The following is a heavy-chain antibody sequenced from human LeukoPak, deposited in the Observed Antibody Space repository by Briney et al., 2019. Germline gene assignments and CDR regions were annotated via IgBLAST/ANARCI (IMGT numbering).Heavy chain of an antibody. CDR1: GFRFSTYS. J-gene: IGHJ2*01. D-gene: IGHD2-21*02. CDR2: IRSSSSYI. CDR3: ARDLYCGGDCSLGYFDL. Sequence: GGSLRLDLAATGFRFSTYSMNWLGQAAGQVLESFSSIRSSSSYIYYADSVKGRFTISRDNAKNSLYLQMNSLRAEDTAVYYCARDLYCGGDCSLGYFDLWGRGTLVTVSS. V-gene: IGHV3-21*06.